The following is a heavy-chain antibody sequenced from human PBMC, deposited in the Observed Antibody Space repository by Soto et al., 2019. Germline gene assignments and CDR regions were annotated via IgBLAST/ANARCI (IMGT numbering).Heavy chain of an antibody. Sequence: SVKVSCKASGGTFSTHASIWVRQAPGHGLAWMGGIIPISGTTYYTQKFQGRVTITADEPTSTAFMELSSLKSEDTAVFYCARGYCSGGNCYSGMDVWGQGTMVTVSS. V-gene: IGHV1-69*13. CDR3: ARGYCSGGNCYSGMDV. D-gene: IGHD2-15*01. J-gene: IGHJ6*02. CDR2: IIPISGTT. CDR1: GGTFSTHA.